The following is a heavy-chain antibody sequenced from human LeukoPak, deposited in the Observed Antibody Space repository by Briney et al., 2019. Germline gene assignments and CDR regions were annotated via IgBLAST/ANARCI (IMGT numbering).Heavy chain of an antibody. J-gene: IGHJ4*02. D-gene: IGHD4-17*01. CDR3: AGEGYGDYDGDY. CDR1: GLTFSSYS. V-gene: IGHV3-23*01. CDR2: ISGSGGST. Sequence: GGSLRLSCEASGLTFSSYSMSWVRQAPGKGLEWVSGISGSGGSTYYADSVKGRFTISRDNSKNTLHLQMSSLRAEDTAVYYCAGEGYGDYDGDYWGQGTLVTVSS.